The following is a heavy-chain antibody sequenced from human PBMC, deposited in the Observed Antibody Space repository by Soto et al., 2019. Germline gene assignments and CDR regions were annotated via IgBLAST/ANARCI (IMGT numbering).Heavy chain of an antibody. CDR3: AKDRCITVHCESSCLDY. Sequence: GGSLRLSCEASGFTFRSHSINWVRQAPGKGLEWVAVISSVESGTYYADAVKGRFTVSRDNSQNTVSLQMDGLRAEDTAVYFCAKDRCITVHCESSCLDYWGQGTPVTVSS. CDR2: ISSVESGT. CDR1: GFTFRSHS. D-gene: IGHD2-15*01. J-gene: IGHJ4*02. V-gene: IGHV3-23*03.